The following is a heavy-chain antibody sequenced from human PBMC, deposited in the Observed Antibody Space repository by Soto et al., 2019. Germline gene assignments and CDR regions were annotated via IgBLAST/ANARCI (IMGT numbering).Heavy chain of an antibody. Sequence: GGSLRLSCAASGFTFSSYAMNWVRQAPGKGLEWVSVISDSGGNTYYADSVKGRFSISRDNSKNTVYLQMNSLRAEDTAVYYCAKGGTSCYHGMDVWGQGTTVTVSS. CDR2: ISDSGGNT. D-gene: IGHD2-2*01. CDR1: GFTFSSYA. V-gene: IGHV3-23*01. J-gene: IGHJ6*02. CDR3: AKGGTSCYHGMDV.